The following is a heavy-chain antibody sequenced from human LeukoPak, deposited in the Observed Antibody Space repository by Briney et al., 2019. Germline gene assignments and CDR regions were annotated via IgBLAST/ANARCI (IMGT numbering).Heavy chain of an antibody. CDR1: GFTVSSNY. CDR3: TSYCSGGSCYSYYFDY. V-gene: IGHV3-49*04. D-gene: IGHD2-15*01. Sequence: GGSLRLSCAASGFTVSSNYMSWVRQAPGKGLEWVGFIRSKAYGGTTEYAASVKGRFTISRDDSKSIAYLQMNSLKTEDTAVYYCTSYCSGGSCYSYYFDYWGQGTLVTVSS. J-gene: IGHJ4*02. CDR2: IRSKAYGGTT.